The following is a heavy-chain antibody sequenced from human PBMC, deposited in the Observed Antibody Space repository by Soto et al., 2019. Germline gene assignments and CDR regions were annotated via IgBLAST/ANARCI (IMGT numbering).Heavy chain of an antibody. CDR2: MNLNSGNT. CDR1: GSTFISYD. D-gene: IGHD2-2*01. Sequence: GASVKVSCKASGSTFISYDINWVRQATGQGLEWMGWMNLNSGNTDYAQNFQGRVTMTRDTSTTTAYMELSSLRSEDTAVYYCARARIFTSCYLPTYSYYGMDVWGQGTTVTVSS. J-gene: IGHJ6*02. CDR3: ARARIFTSCYLPTYSYYGMDV. V-gene: IGHV1-8*01.